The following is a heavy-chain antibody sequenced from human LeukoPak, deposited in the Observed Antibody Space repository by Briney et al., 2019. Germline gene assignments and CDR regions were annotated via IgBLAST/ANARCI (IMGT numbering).Heavy chain of an antibody. Sequence: SGGSLRLSCAASGFTFSSYGMHWVRQAPGKGLEWVAFIRYDGSNKYYADSVKGRFTISRDNSKNTLYLQMNSLRAEDTAVYYCAKDRGSSGYYFDYWGQGTLVTVSS. D-gene: IGHD3-22*01. CDR2: IRYDGSNK. CDR1: GFTFSSYG. V-gene: IGHV3-30*02. J-gene: IGHJ4*02. CDR3: AKDRGSSGYYFDY.